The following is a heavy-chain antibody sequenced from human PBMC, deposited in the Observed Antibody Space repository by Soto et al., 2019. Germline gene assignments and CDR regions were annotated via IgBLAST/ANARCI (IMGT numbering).Heavy chain of an antibody. CDR1: GFTFSDHY. CDR3: ARGGPNSYGYFGYFQH. Sequence: PGGSLRLSCAASGFTFSDHYMDWVRQAPGKGLEWVGRTRNKANSYTTEYAASVKGRFTISRDDSKNSLYLQMNSLKTEDTAVYYCARGGPNSYGYFGYFQHWGQGTLVTVSS. D-gene: IGHD5-18*01. CDR2: TRNKANSYTT. V-gene: IGHV3-72*01. J-gene: IGHJ1*01.